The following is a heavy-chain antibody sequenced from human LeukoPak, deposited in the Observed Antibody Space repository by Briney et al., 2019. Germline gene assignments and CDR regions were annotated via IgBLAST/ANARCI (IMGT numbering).Heavy chain of an antibody. V-gene: IGHV1-46*01. CDR2: VNPSGGGT. CDR1: GYTFTTYG. D-gene: IGHD3-22*01. J-gene: IGHJ5*02. Sequence: VASVTVSCKASGYTFTTYGVSWVRQAPGQGLEWMGIVNPSGGGTSYAQKFQGRVTMTSDTSTSTVFMQLSSLRSEDTAVYYCARGPPGRVYDTSKRALFDPWGQGTLVTVSS. CDR3: ARGPPGRVYDTSKRALFDP.